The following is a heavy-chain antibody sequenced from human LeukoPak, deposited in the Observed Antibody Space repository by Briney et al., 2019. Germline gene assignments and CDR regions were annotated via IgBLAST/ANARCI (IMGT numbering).Heavy chain of an antibody. CDR2: IYYSGST. V-gene: IGHV4-39*01. J-gene: IGHJ4*02. Sequence: PSETLSLTCTVSGGSISSSSYYWGWIRQPPGKGLEWIGSIYYSGSTYYNPSLKSRVTISVDTSKNQFSLKLSSVTAADTAVYYCARSRPRVVTPFDYWGQGTLVTVSS. CDR3: ARSRPRVVTPFDY. D-gene: IGHD3-3*01. CDR1: GGSISSSSYY.